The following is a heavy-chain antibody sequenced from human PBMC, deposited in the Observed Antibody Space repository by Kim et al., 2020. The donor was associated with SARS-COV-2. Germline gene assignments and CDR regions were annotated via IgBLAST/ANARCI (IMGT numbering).Heavy chain of an antibody. D-gene: IGHD6-13*01. V-gene: IGHV4-39*01. CDR1: GGSISSSSYY. Sequence: SETLSLTCTVSGGSISSSSYYWGWIRQPPGKGLEWIGSIYYSGSTYYNPSLKSRVTISVDTSKNQFSLKLSSVTAADTAVYYCARPHDAPGYSSSWYSFSWFDPWGQGTLVTVSS. CDR2: IYYSGST. CDR3: ARPHDAPGYSSSWYSFSWFDP. J-gene: IGHJ5*02.